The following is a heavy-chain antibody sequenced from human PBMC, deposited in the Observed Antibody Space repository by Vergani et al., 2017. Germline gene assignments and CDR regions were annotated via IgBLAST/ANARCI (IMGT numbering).Heavy chain of an antibody. CDR2: IIPLFGTP. J-gene: IGHJ2*01. V-gene: IGHV1-69*01. Sequence: QVQVEQSGAEVKMPGSSVKVSCKASGGTFNSYAIIWVRQAPGQGLEWMGGIIPLFGTPNYAQKFQDRVTMTADESSRTAYMELSSLRSEDTAVYYCARETVVYSSSLWLGFDLWGRGTLVTVSS. D-gene: IGHD6-13*01. CDR3: ARETVVYSSSLWLGFDL. CDR1: GGTFNSYA.